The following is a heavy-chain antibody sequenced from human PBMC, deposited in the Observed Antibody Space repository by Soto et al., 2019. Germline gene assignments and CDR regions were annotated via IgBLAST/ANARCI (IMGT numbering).Heavy chain of an antibody. Sequence: QVQLRQSGPGLVKPSGTLSLTCVVSGTSISSSYWWTWVRQSPVKGLEWIGEIYHTGITKYNPSLKTRVTISVDKSSNQFALKLTSVTAADTAMYYCATLPPRIVVVLSEFPTWGQGSQVTVSS. D-gene: IGHD2-21*01. J-gene: IGHJ5*02. V-gene: IGHV4-4*02. CDR2: IYHTGIT. CDR1: GTSISSSYW. CDR3: ATLPPRIVVVLSEFPT.